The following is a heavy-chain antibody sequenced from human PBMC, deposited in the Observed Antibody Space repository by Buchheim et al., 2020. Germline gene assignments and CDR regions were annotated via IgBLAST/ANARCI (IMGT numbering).Heavy chain of an antibody. CDR1: GFPFSSYA. V-gene: IGHV3-23*01. D-gene: IGHD3-22*01. CDR2: ISGSGGST. CDR3: AKYPRYYYDSSGYGYWFDP. J-gene: IGHJ5*02. Sequence: EVQLLESGGGLVQPGGSLRLSCAASGFPFSSYAMSWVRQAPGKGLEWASAISGSGGSTYYQDSWRGRFTISRDNSKTTLYLQMNSLRAEDTAVYYCAKYPRYYYDSSGYGYWFDPWGQGTL.